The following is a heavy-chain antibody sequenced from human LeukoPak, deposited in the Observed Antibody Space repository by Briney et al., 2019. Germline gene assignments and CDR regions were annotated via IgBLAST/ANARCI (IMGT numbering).Heavy chain of an antibody. CDR1: GYKFTNYW. D-gene: IGHD3-16*01. CDR3: ARALRTGQGDYVPVL. Sequence: GESLKISCKASGYKFTNYWIGWVRQMPGKGLEWMTIIYPGDSETRYSPSLQGQVTISADKSIGTTYLQWSSLKASDTAIYYCARALRTGQGDYVPVLWGQGTLVTVSS. V-gene: IGHV5-51*01. J-gene: IGHJ4*02. CDR2: IYPGDSET.